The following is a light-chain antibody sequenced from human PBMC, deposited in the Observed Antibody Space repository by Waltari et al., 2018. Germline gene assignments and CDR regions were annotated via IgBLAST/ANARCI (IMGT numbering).Light chain of an antibody. CDR3: QKRNNVPLT. V-gene: IGKV3-11*01. J-gene: IGKJ4*01. CDR2: DAS. Sequence: EIVLTQSPATLSLSPGERPTLSCRPSQSVNNFLTLYQQKPSQAPRLLIYDASSRATVIPARFSGSGSGTDFTLTIRSIEPEDFAVYYCQKRNNVPLTLGGGTKVEIK. CDR1: QSVNNF.